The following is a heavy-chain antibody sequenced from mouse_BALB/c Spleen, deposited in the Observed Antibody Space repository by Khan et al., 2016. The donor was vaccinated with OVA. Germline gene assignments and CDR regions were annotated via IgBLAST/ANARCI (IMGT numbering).Heavy chain of an antibody. V-gene: IGHV14-3*02. CDR2: IDPANGNT. J-gene: IGHJ4*01. CDR3: ARSYYDDDDAMDY. Sequence: VQLKESGAELVKPGASVKLSCTASGFNIKDTYMHWVKQRPEQGLEWIGRIDPANGNTKYDPKFQGKATITADTSSNTAYLQLSSLTSEDTAVYYCARSYYDDDDAMDYWGQGTSVTVSS. D-gene: IGHD2-4*01. CDR1: GFNIKDTY.